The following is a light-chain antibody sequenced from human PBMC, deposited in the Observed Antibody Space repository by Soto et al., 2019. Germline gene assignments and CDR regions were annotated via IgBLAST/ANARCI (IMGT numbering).Light chain of an antibody. CDR3: QQRSNR. J-gene: IGKJ4*01. CDR1: QSVSRS. Sequence: EIVLTQSPATLSLSPGDRAVLSCRASQSVSRSLTWYQHKPGQAPRLLIYDASTRATGIPRRFSGSGSGTDFTLTISSLEPEAFAVYYCQQRSNRFGGGTKVEIK. CDR2: DAS. V-gene: IGKV3-11*01.